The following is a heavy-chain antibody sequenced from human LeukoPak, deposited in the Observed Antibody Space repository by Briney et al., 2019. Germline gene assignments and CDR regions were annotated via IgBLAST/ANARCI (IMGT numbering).Heavy chain of an antibody. J-gene: IGHJ5*02. Sequence: PGGSLRLSCAASGFTFSTYGMHWVRQAPGKGLEWVAVISYDGSNKYYADSVKGRFTISRDNSKNTLYLQMNTLRAEDTAVYYCAKDVSWNWFDPWGQGTLVTVSS. CDR1: GFTFSTYG. CDR3: AKDVSWNWFDP. CDR2: ISYDGSNK. V-gene: IGHV3-30*18.